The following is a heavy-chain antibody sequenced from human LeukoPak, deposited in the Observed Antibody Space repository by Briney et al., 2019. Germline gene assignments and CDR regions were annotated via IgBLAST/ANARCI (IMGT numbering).Heavy chain of an antibody. D-gene: IGHD2-15*01. CDR2: INHSGST. CDR1: GGSFSGYY. J-gene: IGHJ6*03. V-gene: IGHV4-34*01. CDR3: ARGQRYCSGGSCSRTIYYYYYYMDV. Sequence: SETLSLTCAVYGGSFSGYYWSWIRQPPGKGLEWIGVINHSGSTNYNPSLKSRVTISVDTSKNQFSLKLSSVTAADTAVYYCARGQRYCSGGSCSRTIYYYYYYMDVWGKGTTVTVSS.